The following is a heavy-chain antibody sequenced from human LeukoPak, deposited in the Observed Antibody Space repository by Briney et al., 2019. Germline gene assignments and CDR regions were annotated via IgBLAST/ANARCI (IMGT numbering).Heavy chain of an antibody. J-gene: IGHJ4*02. CDR3: ARDRGYDSRVLGS. D-gene: IGHD3-22*01. Sequence: ASVKVSCKASGGTFSSYAISWVRQAPGQGLEWMGRIIPILGIANYAQKFQGRVTITADKSTSTAYMELSSLRSEDTAVYYCARDRGYDSRVLGSWGQGTLVTVSS. CDR1: GGTFSSYA. CDR2: IIPILGIA. V-gene: IGHV1-69*04.